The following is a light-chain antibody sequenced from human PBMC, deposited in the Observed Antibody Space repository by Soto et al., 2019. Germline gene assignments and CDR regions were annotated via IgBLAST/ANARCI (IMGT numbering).Light chain of an antibody. V-gene: IGKV1-5*03. J-gene: IGKJ1*01. CDR2: KAS. Sequence: DIQMTQPPSTLPASVGDRVTITCRASQSISNFLAWYQQKPGKAPKLLIYKASTLKSGVPSRFSGSGSGTEFTLTISSLQPDDFATYYCQHYNSYSEAFGQGTKVDIK. CDR1: QSISNF. CDR3: QHYNSYSEA.